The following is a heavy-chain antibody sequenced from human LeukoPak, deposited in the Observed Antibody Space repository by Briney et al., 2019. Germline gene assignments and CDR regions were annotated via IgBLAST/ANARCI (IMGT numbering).Heavy chain of an antibody. J-gene: IGHJ3*02. CDR1: GGSITNSY. V-gene: IGHV4-59*01. Sequence: SETLSFTCTVSGGSITNSYWNWIRQSPEKGLEWIGYINYSGSTNYNPSLKSRVTISVDTSKNQFSLKLSSVTAADTAVYFCARDPLSTNDFDIWGQGTMVTVSS. CDR2: INYSGST. CDR3: ARDPLSTNDFDI. D-gene: IGHD1-1*01.